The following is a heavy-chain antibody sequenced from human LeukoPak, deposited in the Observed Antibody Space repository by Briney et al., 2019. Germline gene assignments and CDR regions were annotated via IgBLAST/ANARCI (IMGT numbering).Heavy chain of an antibody. V-gene: IGHV4-61*08. J-gene: IGHJ4*02. CDR1: GGSISSGGYY. CDR3: ARHHYYDSSIDY. Sequence: SETLSLTCTVSGGSISSGGYYWSWIRQHPGKGLEWIGYIYYSGSTNYNPSLKSRVTISVDTSKNQFSLKLSSVTAADTAVYYCARHHYYDSSIDYWGQGTLVTVSS. D-gene: IGHD3-22*01. CDR2: IYYSGST.